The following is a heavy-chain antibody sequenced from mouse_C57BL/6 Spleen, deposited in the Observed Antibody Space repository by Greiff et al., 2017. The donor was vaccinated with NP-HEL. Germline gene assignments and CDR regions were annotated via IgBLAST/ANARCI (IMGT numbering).Heavy chain of an antibody. D-gene: IGHD2-3*01. Sequence: VQLQQSGAELVRPGASVTLSCKASCSPFPSSSLPFFPPTPFPFLSFLFSLSPSPCGTAYNQKFKGKAILTADKSSSTAYMELRSLTSEDSAVYYCTSRWLLRPFAYWGQGTLVTVSA. CDR2: LSPSPCGT. V-gene: IGHV1-15*01. CDR1: CSPFPSSS. CDR3: TSRWLLRPFAY. J-gene: IGHJ3*01.